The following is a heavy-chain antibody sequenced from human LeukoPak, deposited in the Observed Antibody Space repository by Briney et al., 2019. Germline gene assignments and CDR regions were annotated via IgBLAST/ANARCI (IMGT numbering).Heavy chain of an antibody. D-gene: IGHD2-2*01. CDR2: ISGSGGST. Sequence: GRSLRLSCAASGFTFSSYAMSWVRQAPGKGLEWVSAISGSGGSTYYADSVKGRFTISRDNSKNTLYLQMNSLRAEDTAVYYCAKLGEPAVNAFDIWGQGTMVTVSS. V-gene: IGHV3-23*01. CDR1: GFTFSSYA. CDR3: AKLGEPAVNAFDI. J-gene: IGHJ3*02.